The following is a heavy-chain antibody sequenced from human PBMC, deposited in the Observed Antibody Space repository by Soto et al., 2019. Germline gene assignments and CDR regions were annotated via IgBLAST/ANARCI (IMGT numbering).Heavy chain of an antibody. V-gene: IGHV4-34*01. CDR1: GGSFSGYY. Sequence: QVQLQQWGAGLLKPSETLSLTCAVYGGSFSGYYWSWIRQPPGKGLEWIGEINHSGSTNYNPSLKRRVTISVDTSKNQFSLKLSSVTAADTAVYYCARVMEDIVVVPAATPYYFDYWGQGTLVTVSS. J-gene: IGHJ4*02. D-gene: IGHD2-2*01. CDR3: ARVMEDIVVVPAATPYYFDY. CDR2: INHSGST.